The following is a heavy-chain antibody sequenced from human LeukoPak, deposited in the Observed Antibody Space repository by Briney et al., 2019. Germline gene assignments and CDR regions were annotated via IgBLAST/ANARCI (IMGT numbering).Heavy chain of an antibody. V-gene: IGHV4-59*08. D-gene: IGHD6-19*01. CDR1: GGSISNYY. Sequence: NPSETLSLTCTVSGGSISNYYWNWIRQPPGKGLEWIGYTYYSGSTNYNPSLKSRVIISVDTSKNQLSLKLSSVTAADTAVYYCARRGYSSSHFDYWGQGTLVTVSS. CDR3: ARRGYSSSHFDY. CDR2: TYYSGST. J-gene: IGHJ4*02.